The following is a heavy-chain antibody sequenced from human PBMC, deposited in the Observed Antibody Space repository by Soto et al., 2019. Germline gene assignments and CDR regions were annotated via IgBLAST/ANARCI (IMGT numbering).Heavy chain of an antibody. J-gene: IGHJ6*02. D-gene: IGHD6-13*01. V-gene: IGHV4-34*01. CDR3: AAAYYYYGMDV. Sequence: PSETLSLTCAVYGGSFSGYYWSWIRQPPGKGLEWIGEINHSGSTNYNPSLKSRVTISVDTSKNQFSLKLSSVTAADTAVHYCAAAYYYYGMDVWGQGTTVTVSS. CDR2: INHSGST. CDR1: GGSFSGYY.